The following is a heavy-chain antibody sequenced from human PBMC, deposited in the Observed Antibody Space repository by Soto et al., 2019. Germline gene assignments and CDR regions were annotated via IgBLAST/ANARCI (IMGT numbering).Heavy chain of an antibody. CDR3: ARLSKGLQWLAYFDY. J-gene: IGHJ4*02. CDR1: GGSISSYY. V-gene: IGHV4-4*07. D-gene: IGHD6-19*01. Sequence: QVQLQESGPGLVKPSETLSLTCTVSGGSISSYYWSWIRQPAGKGLEWIGRIYTSGSTNYNPSLKSRVTMSVATSKNQFSLKLSSVTAADTAVYYCARLSKGLQWLAYFDYWGQGTLVTVSS. CDR2: IYTSGST.